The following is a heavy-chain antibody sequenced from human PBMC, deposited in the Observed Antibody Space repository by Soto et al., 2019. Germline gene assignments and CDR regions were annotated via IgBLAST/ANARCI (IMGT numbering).Heavy chain of an antibody. CDR1: GFTFSSYW. Sequence: EVQLVESGGGLVQPGGSLRLSCAASGFTFSSYWMSWVRLAPGRGLEWVANIKQGGTEEYYVDSVKGRFTISRDNARKSMYLQMNSLRAEDTAVYYCARDKDGDYGGYLYFDLWGRGALVSVSS. CDR3: ARDKDGDYGGYLYFDL. D-gene: IGHD4-17*01. CDR2: IKQGGTEE. J-gene: IGHJ2*01. V-gene: IGHV3-7*03.